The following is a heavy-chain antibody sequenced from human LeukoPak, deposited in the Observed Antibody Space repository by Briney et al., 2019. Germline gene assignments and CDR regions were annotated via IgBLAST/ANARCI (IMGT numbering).Heavy chain of an antibody. V-gene: IGHV3-21*01. CDR3: AKDSVWGSYRYLYYFDY. D-gene: IGHD3-16*02. J-gene: IGHJ4*02. CDR2: ICSSSSYL. CDR1: GFILSSYG. Sequence: GGSLRLSCGLSGFILSSYGVNWVRQAPGEGLEWVSSICSSSSYLHFADSLKGRSAISRDNSKNTLYLQMNSLRAEDTAVYYCAKDSVWGSYRYLYYFDYWGQGTLVTVSS.